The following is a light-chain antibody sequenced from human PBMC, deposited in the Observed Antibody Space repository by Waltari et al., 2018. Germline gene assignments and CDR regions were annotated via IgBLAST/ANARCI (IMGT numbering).Light chain of an antibody. V-gene: IGLV2-14*03. Sequence: QSALTQPASVSGSPGQSITISCTGTSTDIGDYNYVSWYQQHPGKAPKLIIYDVTKRPSGISDRFSGSKSGDTASLIISGLQAEDESDFYCSSYRRGSTVVFGGGIKLTVL. J-gene: IGLJ2*01. CDR1: STDIGDYNY. CDR2: DVT. CDR3: SSYRRGSTVV.